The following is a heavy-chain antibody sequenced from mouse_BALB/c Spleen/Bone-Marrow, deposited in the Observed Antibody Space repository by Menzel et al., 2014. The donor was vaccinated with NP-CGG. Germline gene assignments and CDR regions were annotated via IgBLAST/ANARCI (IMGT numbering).Heavy chain of an antibody. CDR1: GYAFSSYW. CDR2: IYPGGGDT. V-gene: IGHV1-80*01. J-gene: IGHJ2*01. CDR3: AFGNYDFDY. Sequence: VQLQQSGAELVRPGSSVKISCKASGYAFSSYWMNWVKQRPGQGLEWIGQIYPGGGDTNYSGKFKGKATLTADESSRTAYMQLSSLTSEDSAVYFCAFGNYDFDYWGQGTTLTVSS. D-gene: IGHD2-1*01.